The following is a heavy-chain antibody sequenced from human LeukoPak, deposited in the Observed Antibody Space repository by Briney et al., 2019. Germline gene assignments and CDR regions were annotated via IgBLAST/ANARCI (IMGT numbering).Heavy chain of an antibody. CDR1: GYTFTSYY. CDR2: INPSGGST. V-gene: IGHV1-46*01. D-gene: IGHD1-26*01. Sequence: ASVKVSCKASGYTFTSYYMHWVRQAPGQGLEWMGIINPSGGSTSYAQKFQGRVTMTRDTSTSTVYMELSSLRSEDTAVYYCARDQVPVGATVDYYYGMDVWGQGTTVTVSS. CDR3: ARDQVPVGATVDYYYGMDV. J-gene: IGHJ6*02.